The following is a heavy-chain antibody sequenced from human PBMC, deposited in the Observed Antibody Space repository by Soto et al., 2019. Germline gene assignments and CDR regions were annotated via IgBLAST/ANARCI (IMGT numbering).Heavy chain of an antibody. CDR3: ARDFGSRRSELLFDY. D-gene: IGHD1-26*01. CDR2: IKQDGSEK. Sequence: GGSLRLSFAASGFTFSSYWMSWFRQAPGKGLEWVANIKQDGSEKHYVDSVKGRFTISRDNAKNSLYLQMNSLRAEDTAVYYCARDFGSRRSELLFDYSGQGSLVVV. J-gene: IGHJ4*02. V-gene: IGHV3-7*01. CDR1: GFTFSSYW.